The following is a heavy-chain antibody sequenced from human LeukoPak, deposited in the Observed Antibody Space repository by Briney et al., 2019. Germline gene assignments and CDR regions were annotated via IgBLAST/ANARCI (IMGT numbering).Heavy chain of an antibody. CDR2: FNPKDGET. CDR1: GYTLTELS. V-gene: IGHV1-24*01. D-gene: IGHD4-17*01. Sequence: ASVKVSCKVSGYTLTELSIHWVRQAPGKGLEWMGGFNPKDGETIYAQKSQGRVTMTEDTSTDTAYMELSSLRPEDTAVYYCAKIAHYGAYSDYWGQGTPVTVSS. CDR3: AKIAHYGAYSDY. J-gene: IGHJ4*02.